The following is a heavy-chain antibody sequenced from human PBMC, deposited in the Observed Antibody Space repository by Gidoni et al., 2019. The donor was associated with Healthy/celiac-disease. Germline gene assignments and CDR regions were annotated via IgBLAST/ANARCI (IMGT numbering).Heavy chain of an antibody. V-gene: IGHV3-23*01. CDR1: GFTFSSYA. CDR3: AKPTIPFGSLYYYDSSGHFDY. CDR2: ISGSGGST. J-gene: IGHJ4*02. Sequence: EVQLLESGGGLVQPGGSLRLSCAASGFTFSSYAMSWVRQAPGKGLEWVSAISGSGGSTYYADSVKGRFTISRDNSKNTLYLQMNSLRAEDTAVYYCAKPTIPFGSLYYYDSSGHFDYWGQGTLVTVSS. D-gene: IGHD3-22*01.